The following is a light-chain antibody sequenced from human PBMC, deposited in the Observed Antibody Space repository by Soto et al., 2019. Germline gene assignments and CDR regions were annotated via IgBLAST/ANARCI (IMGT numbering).Light chain of an antibody. CDR2: DAS. CDR1: QDISRW. J-gene: IGKJ1*01. V-gene: IGKV1-5*01. Sequence: IQITPSPATLSASLGERVSHTCRGRQDISRWLAWYQQKPGKAPKVLIWDASSLQRGVPSRFTGSGSGTEFALTINGLQPDDFATYYCQQYNGYRTWTLGQGTKVDIK. CDR3: QQYNGYRTWT.